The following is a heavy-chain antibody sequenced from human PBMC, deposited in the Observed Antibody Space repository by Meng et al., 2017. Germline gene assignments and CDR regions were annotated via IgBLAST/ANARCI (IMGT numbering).Heavy chain of an antibody. CDR3: ARWRYCSGGSCYSGAFDY. D-gene: IGHD2-15*01. V-gene: IGHV3-21*01. J-gene: IGHJ4*02. Sequence: GGSLRLSCAASGFTFSSYSMNWVRQAPGKGLEWVSSISSSSSYIYYADSVKGRFTISRDNAKNSLYLQMNSLGAEDTAVYYCARWRYCSGGSCYSGAFDYWGQGTRVTCSS. CDR2: ISSSSSYI. CDR1: GFTFSSYS.